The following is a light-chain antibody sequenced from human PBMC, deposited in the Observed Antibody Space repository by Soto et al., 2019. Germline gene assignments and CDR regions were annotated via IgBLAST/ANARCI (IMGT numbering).Light chain of an antibody. CDR3: QQYSKWVS. Sequence: ELVMTQSPATLSVSPGESATLSCRASQSVRNLLAWYQQKPGQAPRLLIYGASTRATGIPARFSGSGSGTEFTLTINSLQSEDFAVYYCQQYSKWVSFGPGTKVDIK. J-gene: IGKJ3*01. CDR2: GAS. V-gene: IGKV3-15*01. CDR1: QSVRNL.